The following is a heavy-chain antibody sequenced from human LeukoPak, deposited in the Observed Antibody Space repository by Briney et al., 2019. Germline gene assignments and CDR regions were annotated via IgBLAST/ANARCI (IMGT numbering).Heavy chain of an antibody. CDR3: AKPGRGDGDYWYFDL. CDR1: GFTFTDTY. CDR2: ISPSGTDI. Sequence: GGSLRLSCAVSGFTFTDTYMTWIRQAPGKGLESLSYISPSGTDISYADSVKGRFTISRDNAKNSLYLQMNSLRGDDTAVYYCAKPGRGDGDYWYFDLWGRGTLVTVSS. V-gene: IGHV3-11*01. J-gene: IGHJ2*01. D-gene: IGHD3-10*01.